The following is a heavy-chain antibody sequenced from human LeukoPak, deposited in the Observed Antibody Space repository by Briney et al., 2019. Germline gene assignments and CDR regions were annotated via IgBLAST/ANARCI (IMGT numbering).Heavy chain of an antibody. CDR3: AKALSVNSPFDY. D-gene: IGHD1-7*01. CDR2: MSWNSGSI. V-gene: IGHV3-9*01. Sequence: GGSLRPSCAASGFTFDDYAMHWVRQAPGEGLEWVSEMSWNSGSIGYADSVKGLFTISRDNAKNSLYLQMNSLRAEDTALYYCAKALSVNSPFDYWGQGTLVTVSS. J-gene: IGHJ4*02. CDR1: GFTFDDYA.